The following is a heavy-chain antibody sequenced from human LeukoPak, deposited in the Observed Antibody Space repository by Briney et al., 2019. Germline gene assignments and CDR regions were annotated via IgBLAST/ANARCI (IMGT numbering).Heavy chain of an antibody. CDR1: GGSISSSSYY. J-gene: IGHJ4*02. D-gene: IGHD3-3*01. CDR3: ARHAPSGYCFDY. V-gene: IGHV4-39*01. Sequence: PSETLSLTSTVSGGSISSSSYYWGWLRQPPGKGLEWIGSIYYSGSTYYNPTLKSRVTISVDTSKNQFSLKLSSVTAADTAVYYCARHAPSGYCFDYWGQGTLVTVSS. CDR2: IYYSGST.